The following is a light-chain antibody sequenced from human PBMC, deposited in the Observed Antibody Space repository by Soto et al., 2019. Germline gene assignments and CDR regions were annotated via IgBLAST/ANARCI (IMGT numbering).Light chain of an antibody. CDR3: SSYGGGATFYV. J-gene: IGLJ1*01. CDR2: DVS. V-gene: IGLV2-23*02. Sequence: QSALTQPASVSGSPGQSLTISCTGTSNDIGKYNHVSWYQHHAGKAPKLILYDVSQWPPGASRRFSGSKSGNTASLTIYRLQPEDEADYYCSSYGGGATFYVFGTGTKVTVL. CDR1: SNDIGKYNH.